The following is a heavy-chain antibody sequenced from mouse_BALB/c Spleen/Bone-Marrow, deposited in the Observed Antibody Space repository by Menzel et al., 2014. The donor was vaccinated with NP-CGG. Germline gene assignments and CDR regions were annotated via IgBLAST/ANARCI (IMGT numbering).Heavy chain of an antibody. CDR1: GFNIKDTY. V-gene: IGHV14-3*02. CDR3: ARWEYYAMDY. D-gene: IGHD4-1*01. CDR2: IDPANGNT. J-gene: IGHJ4*01. Sequence: EVQLQQSGAEPVKPGASVKLSCTASGFNIKDTYMHWVKQRPEQGLEWIGRIDPANGNTKYDPKFQGKATITADTSSNTAYLQLSSLTSEDTAVYYCARWEYYAMDYWGQGTSVTVSS.